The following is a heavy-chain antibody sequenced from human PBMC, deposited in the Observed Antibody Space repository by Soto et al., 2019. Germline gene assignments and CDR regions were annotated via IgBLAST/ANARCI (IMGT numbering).Heavy chain of an antibody. V-gene: IGHV3-23*01. J-gene: IGHJ3*01. CDR1: GFIFTNYA. Sequence: GSLRLSCAASGFIFTNYAMNWVRQAPGKGLEWVSVIGGRGNSAYYADSVQGRFTISRDNSKNTLSLQMSSLTADDTAIYYCVREGRGSFDFWGRGTMVTVSS. CDR3: VREGRGSFDF. D-gene: IGHD5-12*01. CDR2: IGGRGNSA.